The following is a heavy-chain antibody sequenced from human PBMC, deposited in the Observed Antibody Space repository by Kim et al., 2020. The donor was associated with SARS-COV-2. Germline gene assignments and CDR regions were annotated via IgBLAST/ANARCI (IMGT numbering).Heavy chain of an antibody. V-gene: IGHV1-69*13. Sequence: SVKVSCKASGGTFSSYAISWVRQAPGQGLEWMGGIIPIFGTANYAQKFQGRVTITADESTSTAYMELSSLRSGDTAVYYCARDSRVGATGLGYWGQGTLVTVSS. J-gene: IGHJ4*02. CDR3: ARDSRVGATGLGY. D-gene: IGHD1-26*01. CDR1: GGTFSSYA. CDR2: IIPIFGTA.